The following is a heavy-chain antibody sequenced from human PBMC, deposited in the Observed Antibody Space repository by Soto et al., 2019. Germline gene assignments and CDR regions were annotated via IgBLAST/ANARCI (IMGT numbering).Heavy chain of an antibody. V-gene: IGHV4-39*01. Sequence: PSETLSLTCSVSGDSISNSRFYWAWIRQPPGEGLEWIGSIYHTGNAYYNQSLKSRVTIFVDTSKNQFSLKLTSVTAADTALHYCARDYFDSSDYTTNWFDPWGQGTLVTVSS. D-gene: IGHD3-22*01. CDR1: GDSISNSRFY. CDR2: IYHTGNA. CDR3: ARDYFDSSDYTTNWFDP. J-gene: IGHJ5*02.